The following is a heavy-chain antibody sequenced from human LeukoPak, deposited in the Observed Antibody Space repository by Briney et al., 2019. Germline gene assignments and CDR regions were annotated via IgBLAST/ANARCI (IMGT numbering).Heavy chain of an antibody. J-gene: IGHJ4*02. V-gene: IGHV3-33*01. CDR1: GFSFRSYG. Sequence: PGRSLRLSREASGFSFRSYGMYWVRQAPGEGLECVAIIWNDGSKKYYADSVKGRFTISRDNSKNTLTLQMDSLRVEDTAVYYCARSNGGVPIGGGHSSGWADYWGQGTLVTVSS. CDR2: IWNDGSKK. CDR3: ARSNGGVPIGGGHSSGWADY. D-gene: IGHD6-25*01.